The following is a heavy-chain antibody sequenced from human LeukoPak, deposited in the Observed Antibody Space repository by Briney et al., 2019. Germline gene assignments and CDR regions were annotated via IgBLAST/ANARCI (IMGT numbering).Heavy chain of an antibody. Sequence: ASVKVSCKASPDTFTRYGITWVRQAPGQGLEWMGWIRAYNGDTNYAQKLQGRVTMTTDTSTSTAYMELRSLRSDDTAVYYCARVFYSGGLDPWGQGTLVTVSS. D-gene: IGHD4-11*01. CDR1: PDTFTRYG. CDR2: IRAYNGDT. J-gene: IGHJ5*02. CDR3: ARVFYSGGLDP. V-gene: IGHV1-18*01.